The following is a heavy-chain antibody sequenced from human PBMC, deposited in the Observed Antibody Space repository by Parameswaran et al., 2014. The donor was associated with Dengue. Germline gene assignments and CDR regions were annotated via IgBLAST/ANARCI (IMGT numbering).Heavy chain of an antibody. D-gene: IGHD4-17*01. J-gene: IGHJ5*02. Sequence: VRQAPGKGLEWMGIIYPGDSDTRYSPSFQGQVTISADKSISTAYLQWSSLKASDTAMYYCARLTVTNWFDPWGQGTLVTVSS. V-gene: IGHV5-51*01. CDR2: IYPGDSDT. CDR3: ARLTVTNWFDP.